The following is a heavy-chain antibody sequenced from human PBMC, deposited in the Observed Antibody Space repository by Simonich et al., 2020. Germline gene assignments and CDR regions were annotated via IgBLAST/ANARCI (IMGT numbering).Heavy chain of an antibody. CDR3: ARGLRVAAAGTAFQH. CDR1: GGSFSGYY. D-gene: IGHD6-13*01. CDR2: INKSGST. Sequence: QVQLQQWGAGLLKPSETLSLTCAVYGGSFSGYYWSWIRQPPGKGLEWIGEINKSGSTNYNPSLKSRVTISVDTSKNQFSRKLSSVTAADTAVYYGARGLRVAAAGTAFQHWGQGTLVTVSS. J-gene: IGHJ1*01. V-gene: IGHV4-34*01.